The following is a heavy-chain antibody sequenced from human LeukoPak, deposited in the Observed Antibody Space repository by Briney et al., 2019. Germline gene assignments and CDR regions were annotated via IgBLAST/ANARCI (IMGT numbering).Heavy chain of an antibody. CDR3: ARDLIIVRGEFDY. J-gene: IGHJ4*02. Sequence: GGSLRLSCAASGFTFSSYWMSWVRQAPGKGLEWVANIKQDGSEKYYVDSVKGRFTISRDNAKNSLYLQMSSLRAEDTAVYYCARDLIIVRGEFDYWGQGTLVTVSS. V-gene: IGHV3-7*01. D-gene: IGHD3-10*01. CDR1: GFTFSSYW. CDR2: IKQDGSEK.